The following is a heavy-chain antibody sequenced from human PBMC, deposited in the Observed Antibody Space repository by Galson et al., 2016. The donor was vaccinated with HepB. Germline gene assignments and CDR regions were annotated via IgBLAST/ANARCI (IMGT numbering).Heavy chain of an antibody. V-gene: IGHV3-48*03. CDR1: GFTIRNYE. Sequence: SLRLSCAASGFTIRNYEFIWVRQAPGKGLEWISYIDNSAAFMDYADSVRGRFTISRDNTKNSLYLMLNSLRFEDMAIYYCARMSRHEFDLWGQGTPVTVSS. J-gene: IGHJ4*02. CDR3: ARMSRHEFDL. CDR2: IDNSAAFM.